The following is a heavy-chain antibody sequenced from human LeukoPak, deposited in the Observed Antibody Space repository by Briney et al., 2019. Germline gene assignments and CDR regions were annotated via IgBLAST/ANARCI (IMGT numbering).Heavy chain of an antibody. Sequence: GGSLRLSCAASGFPFSTYAMTWVRQAPGKGLEWVSAITGSGTRTYYADSVKGRFTISRDNSKNTLSLQMNSLRVEDTAVYYCARRLEWFLEYWYFDLWGRGTLVTVSS. J-gene: IGHJ2*01. CDR3: ARRLEWFLEYWYFDL. V-gene: IGHV3-23*01. D-gene: IGHD3-3*01. CDR2: ITGSGTRT. CDR1: GFPFSTYA.